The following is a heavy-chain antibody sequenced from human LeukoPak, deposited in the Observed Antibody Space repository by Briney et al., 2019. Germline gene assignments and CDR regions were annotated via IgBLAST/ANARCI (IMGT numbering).Heavy chain of an antibody. CDR3: ARDLGGITMVRGVINAFDI. Sequence: ASVKVSCKVSGYTLTELSMHWVRQAPGKGLEWMGGFDPEDGETIYAQKFQGRVTMTEDTSTDTAYMELSSLRSEDTAVYYCARDLGGITMVRGVINAFDIWGQGTMVTVSS. D-gene: IGHD3-10*01. J-gene: IGHJ3*02. CDR1: GYTLTELS. CDR2: FDPEDGET. V-gene: IGHV1-24*01.